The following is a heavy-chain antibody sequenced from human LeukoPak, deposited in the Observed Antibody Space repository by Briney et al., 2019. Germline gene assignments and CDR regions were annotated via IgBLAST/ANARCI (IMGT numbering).Heavy chain of an antibody. CDR3: ARVYGSGFDWFDP. J-gene: IGHJ5*02. Sequence: ASVKVSCKASGYTFTGCYMHWARQAPGQGLEWMGWINPNSGGTNYAQKFQGRVTMTRDTSISTAYMELSRLRSDDTAVYYCARVYGSGFDWFDPWGQGTLVTVSS. CDR2: INPNSGGT. V-gene: IGHV1-2*02. CDR1: GYTFTGCY. D-gene: IGHD3-10*01.